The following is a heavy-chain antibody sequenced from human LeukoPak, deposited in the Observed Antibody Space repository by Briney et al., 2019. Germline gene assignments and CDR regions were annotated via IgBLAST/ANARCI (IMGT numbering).Heavy chain of an antibody. CDR1: GYTFSSYI. J-gene: IGHJ6*03. CDR2: ISSSSSTI. V-gene: IGHV3-48*01. CDR3: ARVDYYYYYYMDV. Sequence: PGGSLRLSCAASGYTFSSYIMNWVRQAPGKGLEWVSYISSSSSTIYYADSVKGRFTISRDNARNSLYLQMNSLRAEDTAVYYCARVDYYYYYYMDVWGKGTTVTVSS.